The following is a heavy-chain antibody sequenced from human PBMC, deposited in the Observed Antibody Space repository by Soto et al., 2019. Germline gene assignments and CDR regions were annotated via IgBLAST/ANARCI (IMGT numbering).Heavy chain of an antibody. CDR2: IYSGGST. CDR3: ARVPDSSWYAFDI. Sequence: GGSLRLSCAASGFTVSSNYMSWVRQAPGKGLEWVSVIYSGGSTYYADSVKGRFTISRDNSKNTLYLQMNSLRAEDTAVYYCARVPDSSWYAFDIWGQGTMVTVSS. D-gene: IGHD6-13*01. J-gene: IGHJ3*02. CDR1: GFTVSSNY. V-gene: IGHV3-66*02.